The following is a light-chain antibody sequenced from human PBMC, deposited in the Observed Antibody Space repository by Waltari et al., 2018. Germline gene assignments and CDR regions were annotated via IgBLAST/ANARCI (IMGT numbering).Light chain of an antibody. CDR3: QSYDKILSAWV. CDR1: TSNTGAGYD. V-gene: IGLV1-40*01. Sequence: QSVLTQPPSVSGAPGQRVTVSCTGSTSNTGAGYDVQWYQQFPGRAPKLVIYANTVRPAGVPDRFSATKSGSSASLAITGLQAEDEADYYCQSYDKILSAWVFGGGTKLTVL. J-gene: IGLJ3*02. CDR2: ANT.